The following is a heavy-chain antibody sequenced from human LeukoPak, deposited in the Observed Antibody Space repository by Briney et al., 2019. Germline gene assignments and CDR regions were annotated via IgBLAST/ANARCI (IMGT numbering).Heavy chain of an antibody. J-gene: IGHJ4*02. CDR2: IRYDGSNK. CDR3: AKGLGPAADTAEFDY. V-gene: IGHV3-30*02. Sequence: GGSLRLSCAASGFIFSSYWMAWVRQAPGKGLEWVAFIRYDGSNKYYVDSVKGRFTISRDNSKNTLYLQMNSLRAEDTAVYYCAKGLGPAADTAEFDYWGQGTLVTVSS. D-gene: IGHD6-13*01. CDR1: GFIFSSYW.